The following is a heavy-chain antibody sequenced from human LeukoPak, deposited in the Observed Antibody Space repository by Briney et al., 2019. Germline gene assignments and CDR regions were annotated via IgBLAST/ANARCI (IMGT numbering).Heavy chain of an antibody. CDR1: GGTFSSYA. J-gene: IGHJ4*02. CDR2: IIPILGIA. Sequence: ASVKVSCTASGGTFSSYAINWVRQAPGQRLEWMGRIIPILGIANYAQKFQGRVTITADTSTSTAYMELRSLRSEDTAVYYCASNYDSSGYGSWHFDYWGQGTLVTVSS. CDR3: ASNYDSSGYGSWHFDY. D-gene: IGHD3-22*01. V-gene: IGHV1-69*04.